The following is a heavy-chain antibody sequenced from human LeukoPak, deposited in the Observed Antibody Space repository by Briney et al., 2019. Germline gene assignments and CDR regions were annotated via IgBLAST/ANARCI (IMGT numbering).Heavy chain of an antibody. D-gene: IGHD6-13*01. Sequence: SETLSLTCTVSGGSISSYYWSWIRQPAGKGLEWIGRIYTSGSTNYNPSLKSRVTMSVGTSKNQFSLKLSSVTAADTAVYYCARIESSSWYTYYFDYWGQGTLVTVSS. CDR2: IYTSGST. J-gene: IGHJ4*02. V-gene: IGHV4-4*07. CDR1: GGSISSYY. CDR3: ARIESSSWYTYYFDY.